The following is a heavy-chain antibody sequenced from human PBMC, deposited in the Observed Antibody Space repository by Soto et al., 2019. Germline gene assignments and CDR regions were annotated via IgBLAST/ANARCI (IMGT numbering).Heavy chain of an antibody. CDR2: IYYAGTT. V-gene: IGHV4-59*01. Sequence: SETLSLTCAVSGDSINNSYWSWIRQPPGKRLEWIGNIYYAGTTTYNPSLESRVTMSVDTSKNQFSLKLNSVDAADTAVHYCAKYRRTEEEGFKLDYWGRGTLVTVSS. CDR1: GDSINNSY. J-gene: IGHJ4*02. D-gene: IGHD2-2*01. CDR3: AKYRRTEEEGFKLDY.